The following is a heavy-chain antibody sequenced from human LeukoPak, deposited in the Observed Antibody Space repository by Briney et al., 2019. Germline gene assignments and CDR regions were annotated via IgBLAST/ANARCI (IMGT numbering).Heavy chain of an antibody. CDR1: GYSFTNYG. J-gene: IGHJ4*02. Sequence: ASVKVSCKASGYSFTNYGITWVRQAPGQGLEWMGWISPYNGNTNYAQKLQGRVTITSDTSISTAYMELNSLTSEDTAVYYCARGGAGTVDYWGQGTLVTVSS. V-gene: IGHV1-18*04. CDR2: ISPYNGNT. D-gene: IGHD6-19*01. CDR3: ARGGAGTVDY.